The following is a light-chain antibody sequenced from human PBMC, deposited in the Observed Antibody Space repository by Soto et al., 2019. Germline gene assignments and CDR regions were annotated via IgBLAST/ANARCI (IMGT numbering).Light chain of an antibody. V-gene: IGLV1-40*01. CDR3: QSYDSSLSGYV. CDR1: SSNIGAGYD. J-gene: IGLJ1*01. Sequence: QSVLTQPPSVSGAPGQRVTISCTGSSSNIGAGYDLHWYQQLPGTAPKLLIYDDNNRPSGVPGRFSGSKSGTSASLAITGLQAEDEADYYCQSYDSSLSGYVFGTGTKLTVL. CDR2: DDN.